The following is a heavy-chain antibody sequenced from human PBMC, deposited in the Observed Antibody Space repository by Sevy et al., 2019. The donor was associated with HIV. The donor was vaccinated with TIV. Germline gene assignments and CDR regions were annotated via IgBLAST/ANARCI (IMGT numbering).Heavy chain of an antibody. V-gene: IGHV4-59*08. D-gene: IGHD1-26*01. CDR2: IYYNGHI. J-gene: IGHJ4*02. Sequence: SETLSLTCTVSGGFITSLYWNWIRQPPGKGLESIANIYYNGHINYNPSLKSRVTLSLDTSKNQFSLRLSSVTAADTAMYYCAGENTWGRGYSWGQGTLVTVSS. CDR1: GGFITSLY. CDR3: AGENTWGRGYS.